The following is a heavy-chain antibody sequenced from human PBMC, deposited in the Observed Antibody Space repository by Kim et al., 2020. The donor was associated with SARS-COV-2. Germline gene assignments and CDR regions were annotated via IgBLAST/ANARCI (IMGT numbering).Heavy chain of an antibody. CDR1: GFTFDDYA. CDR3: AKDKVAAAGNDAFDI. CDR2: ISWNSGSI. Sequence: GGSLRLSCAASGFTFDDYAMHWVRQAPGKGLEWVSGISWNSGSIGYADSVKGRFTISRDNAKNSLYLQMNSLRAEDTALYYCAKDKVAAAGNDAFDIWG. V-gene: IGHV3-9*01. J-gene: IGHJ3*02. D-gene: IGHD6-13*01.